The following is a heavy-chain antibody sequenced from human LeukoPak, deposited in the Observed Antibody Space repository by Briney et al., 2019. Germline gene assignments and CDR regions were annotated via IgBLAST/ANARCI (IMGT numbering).Heavy chain of an antibody. V-gene: IGHV3-23*01. D-gene: IGHD3-22*01. CDR1: GFTFSSYA. J-gene: IGHJ6*03. CDR2: ISGSGGST. Sequence: GGSLRLSCAASGFTFSSYAMSWARQAPGKGLEWVSAISGSGGSTYYADSVKGRFTISRDNSKNTLYLEMNSLRAEDTAVYYCAKDSSSGSRGAWNYYMDVWGKGTTVTVSS. CDR3: AKDSSSGSRGAWNYYMDV.